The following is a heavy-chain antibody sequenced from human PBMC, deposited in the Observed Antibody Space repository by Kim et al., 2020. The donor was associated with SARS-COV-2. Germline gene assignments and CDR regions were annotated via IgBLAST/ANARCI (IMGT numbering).Heavy chain of an antibody. CDR2: ISWDGRST. CDR1: GFTFDDYT. D-gene: IGHD3-9*01. CDR3: AKGNWDDILTS. J-gene: IGHJ4*02. V-gene: IGHV3-43*01. Sequence: GGSLRLSCAASGFTFDDYTMHWVRQAPGKGLEWVSLISWDGRSTYYADSVKGRFTISRDNSKNSLYLQMNSLRTEDTALYYCAKGNWDDILTSWGQGTLVTVSS.